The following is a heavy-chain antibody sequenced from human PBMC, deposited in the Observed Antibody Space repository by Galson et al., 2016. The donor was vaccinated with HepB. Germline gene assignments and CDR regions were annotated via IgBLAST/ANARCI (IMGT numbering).Heavy chain of an antibody. Sequence: TLSLTCTVSVGSISSGGYYWSWIRQHPGKGLEWIGYIYASGSTYYNPSLKSRVTMSVDTSKNQFSLRLRSVTAADTAVYYCARDASDYYGMDVWGKGTTVTVSS. J-gene: IGHJ6*04. CDR1: VGSISSGGYY. CDR2: IYASGST. V-gene: IGHV4-31*03. CDR3: ARDASDYYGMDV.